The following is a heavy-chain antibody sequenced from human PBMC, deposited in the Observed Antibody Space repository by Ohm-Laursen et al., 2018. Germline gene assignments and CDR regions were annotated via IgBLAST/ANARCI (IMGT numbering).Heavy chain of an antibody. CDR3: ARFSSTPLYYFDY. CDR1: GGSISRYY. V-gene: IGHV4-59*12. J-gene: IGHJ4*02. CDR2: IYYTGST. D-gene: IGHD4-23*01. Sequence: GTLSLTCTVSGGSISRYYWSWIRQPPGKGLEWIGYIYYTGSTNYNPSLKSRVTISMDTSKNQFSLKLASVTAADTAVYYCARFSSTPLYYFDYWGQGTLVTVSS.